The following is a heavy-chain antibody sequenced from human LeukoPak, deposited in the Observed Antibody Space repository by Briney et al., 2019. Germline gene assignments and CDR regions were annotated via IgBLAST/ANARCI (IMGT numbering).Heavy chain of an antibody. Sequence: GGSLRLSCAASGFTFSNYNMNWVRQAPGKGLEWVSYISSSNTIYYADSVKGRFTISRDNAKNSLYLQMNSLRAEDTAVYYCAKDGFYGDSDAFDIWGQGTMVTVSS. J-gene: IGHJ3*02. CDR2: ISSSNTI. CDR3: AKDGFYGDSDAFDI. CDR1: GFTFSNYN. V-gene: IGHV3-48*01. D-gene: IGHD4-17*01.